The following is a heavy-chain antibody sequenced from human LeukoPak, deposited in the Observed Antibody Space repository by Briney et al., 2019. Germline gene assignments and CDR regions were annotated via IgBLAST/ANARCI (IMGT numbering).Heavy chain of an antibody. Sequence: GGSLRLSCAASGFTFSSYSMNWVRQAPGRGLEWVSSISSSSSYIYYADSVKGRFTIPRDNAKNSLYLQMNSLRAEDTAVYYCAELGITMIGGVWGKGTTVTISS. D-gene: IGHD3-10*02. J-gene: IGHJ6*04. CDR2: ISSSSSYI. CDR3: AELGITMIGGV. CDR1: GFTFSSYS. V-gene: IGHV3-21*01.